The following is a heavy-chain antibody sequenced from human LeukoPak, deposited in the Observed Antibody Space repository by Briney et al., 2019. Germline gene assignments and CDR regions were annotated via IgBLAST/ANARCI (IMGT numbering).Heavy chain of an antibody. J-gene: IGHJ4*02. CDR1: GYTFTGYY. CDR2: MNPNGGNT. D-gene: IGHD3-10*01. Sequence: ASVKVSCKASGYTFTGYYMYWVRQATGQGLEWMGWMNPNGGNTGYAQKFQGRVTMTRNTSISTAYMELSSLRSEDTAVYYCARDGDMVRGVIIPFDYWGQGTLVTVSS. CDR3: ARDGDMVRGVIIPFDY. V-gene: IGHV1-8*02.